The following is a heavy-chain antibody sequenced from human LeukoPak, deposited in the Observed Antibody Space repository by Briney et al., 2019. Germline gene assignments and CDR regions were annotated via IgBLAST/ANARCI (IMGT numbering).Heavy chain of an antibody. J-gene: IGHJ5*02. CDR1: GGSISIYY. Sequence: SETLSLTCTFSGGSISIYYWSWIRQPPGKGLEWIGYIYYSGSTNYKPSLKSRVTISVDTSKNQFCLRLSCVTAADTAVYYCARGGYYGSGNDFRFDTWGQGTLVTVSS. D-gene: IGHD3-10*01. V-gene: IGHV4-59*01. CDR3: ARGGYYGSGNDFRFDT. CDR2: IYYSGST.